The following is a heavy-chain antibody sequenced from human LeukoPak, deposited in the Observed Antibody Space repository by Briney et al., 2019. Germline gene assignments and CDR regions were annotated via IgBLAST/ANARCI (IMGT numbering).Heavy chain of an antibody. Sequence: GGSLRLSCAASGFTYSSYSMNWVRQAPGKGLEWVSSISSSSSYIYYADSVKGRFTISGDNAKNSLYLQMNSLRAEDTALYYCAKDVGYCSSTSCHYFDYWGQGTLVTVSS. CDR2: ISSSSSYI. D-gene: IGHD2-2*01. CDR3: AKDVGYCSSTSCHYFDY. J-gene: IGHJ4*02. CDR1: GFTYSSYS. V-gene: IGHV3-21*04.